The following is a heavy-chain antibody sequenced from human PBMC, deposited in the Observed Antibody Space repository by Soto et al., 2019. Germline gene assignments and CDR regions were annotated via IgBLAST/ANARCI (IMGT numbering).Heavy chain of an antibody. CDR1: GYTFTSYG. J-gene: IGHJ3*02. CDR2: ISAYNGNT. Sequence: QVPLVQSGAEVKKPGASVKVSCKASGYTFTSYGISWVRQAPGQGLEWMGWISAYNGNTNYAQKLQGRVTMTTDTSTSTAYMELRSLRSDDTAVYYCARFEYDYIWGSYRPTGAFDIWGQGTMVTVSS. V-gene: IGHV1-18*01. D-gene: IGHD3-16*02. CDR3: ARFEYDYIWGSYRPTGAFDI.